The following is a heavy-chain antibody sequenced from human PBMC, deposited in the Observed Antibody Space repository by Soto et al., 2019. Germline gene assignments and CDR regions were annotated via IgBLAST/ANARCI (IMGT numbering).Heavy chain of an antibody. Sequence: PSETLSLACAVSSGSIDNVYWWSWVRQSPGKGLEWIGETSHDGVTNYNPSLEGRVTISVDTSKNQFSLKLSSVTAADTAVYFCARRHGLDIDAYYWGQGILVTVSS. CDR2: TSHDGVT. CDR1: SGSIDNVYW. V-gene: IGHV4-4*02. D-gene: IGHD3-10*01. CDR3: ARRHGLDIDAYY. J-gene: IGHJ4*02.